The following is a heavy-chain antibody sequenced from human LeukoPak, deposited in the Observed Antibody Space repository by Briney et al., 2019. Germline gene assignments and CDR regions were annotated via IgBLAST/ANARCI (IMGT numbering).Heavy chain of an antibody. J-gene: IGHJ6*03. D-gene: IGHD1-26*01. CDR3: ARGMEPLNLYYMDV. CDR2: INPNSGGT. Sequence: GASVKVSCKASGYPFTGYYMHWVRQAPGQGLEWMAWINPNSGGTNYAQKFQGRATVTRDTSISTAYMELSRLRSDDTAGYYCARGMEPLNLYYMDVWGKGTTVTVSS. V-gene: IGHV1-2*02. CDR1: GYPFTGYY.